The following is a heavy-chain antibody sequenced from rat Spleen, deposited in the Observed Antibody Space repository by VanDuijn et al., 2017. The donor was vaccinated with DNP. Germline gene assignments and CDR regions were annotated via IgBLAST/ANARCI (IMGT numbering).Heavy chain of an antibody. V-gene: IGHV5S10*01. Sequence: EVQLVESGGGLVQPGRSLKLSCAASGFTFSDYSMAWVRQAPKKGLEWVATIVYDGSGTYYGDSVTGRFTVSRDNAKRTLYLQMDSLRSEDTATYYCATHGSIATISTGAMDVWGQGTSVTVSS. CDR2: IVYDGSGT. CDR3: ATHGSIATISTGAMDV. CDR1: GFTFSDYS. D-gene: IGHD1-2*01. J-gene: IGHJ4*01.